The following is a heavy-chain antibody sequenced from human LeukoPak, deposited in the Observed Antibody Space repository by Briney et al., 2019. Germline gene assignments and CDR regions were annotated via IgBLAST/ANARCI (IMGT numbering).Heavy chain of an antibody. CDR1: GFTFSSYA. D-gene: IGHD3-10*01. J-gene: IGHJ4*02. Sequence: PGGSLRLSCAASGFTFSSYAMHWVRQAPGKGLEWVAVISYDGSNKYYADSVKGRFTISRDNSKNTLYLQMNSLRAEDTAVYYCARDERSGSGMYYFDYWGQGTLVTVSS. CDR3: ARDERSGSGMYYFDY. CDR2: ISYDGSNK. V-gene: IGHV3-30-3*01.